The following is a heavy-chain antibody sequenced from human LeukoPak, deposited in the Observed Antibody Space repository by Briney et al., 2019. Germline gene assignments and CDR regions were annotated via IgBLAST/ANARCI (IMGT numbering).Heavy chain of an antibody. J-gene: IGHJ4*02. CDR1: GFTFSSYW. D-gene: IGHD6-19*01. Sequence: PGGSLRLSCAASGFTFSSYWMSWIRQPPGKGLEWIGSIYHSGSTYYNPSLKSRVTISVDTSKNQFSLKLSSETAADTAVYYCANGVAVAGTPTDYWGQGTLVTVSS. CDR2: IYHSGST. V-gene: IGHV4-38-2*01. CDR3: ANGVAVAGTPTDY.